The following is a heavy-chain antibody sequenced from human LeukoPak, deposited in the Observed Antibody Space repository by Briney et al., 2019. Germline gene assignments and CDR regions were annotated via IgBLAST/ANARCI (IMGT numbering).Heavy chain of an antibody. Sequence: PGGSLRLSCAASGFTFSNYGMHWVRQAPGKGLEWVSSISSSSSYIYYADSVKGRFTISRDNAKNSLYLQMNSLRAEDTAVYYCAGDYYDSSGYFGYWGQETLVTVSS. CDR2: ISSSSSYI. CDR1: GFTFSNYG. V-gene: IGHV3-21*01. D-gene: IGHD3-22*01. CDR3: AGDYYDSSGYFGY. J-gene: IGHJ4*02.